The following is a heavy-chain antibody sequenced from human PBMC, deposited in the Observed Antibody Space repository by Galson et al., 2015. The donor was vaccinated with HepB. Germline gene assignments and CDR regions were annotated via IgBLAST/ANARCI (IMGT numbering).Heavy chain of an antibody. D-gene: IGHD2-15*01. Sequence: SLRLSCAASGFTFSSYAMHWVRQAPGKGLEWVAVISYDGSNKYYADSVKGRFTISRDNSKNTLYLQMNSLRAEDTAVYYCARETDDIVVVVAATGFDYWGQGTLVTVSS. V-gene: IGHV3-30-3*01. CDR2: ISYDGSNK. J-gene: IGHJ4*02. CDR3: ARETDDIVVVVAATGFDY. CDR1: GFTFSSYA.